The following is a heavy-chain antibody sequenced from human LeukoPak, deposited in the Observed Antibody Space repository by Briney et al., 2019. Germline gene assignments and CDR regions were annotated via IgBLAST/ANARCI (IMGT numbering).Heavy chain of an antibody. V-gene: IGHV3-48*03. J-gene: IGHJ4*02. D-gene: IGHD6-6*01. Sequence: GGSLRLSCAASGFTFSSYEMNWVRQAPGQGLEWFSYISSSGSTIYYADSVKGRFTISRDNAKNSLYLQMNSLRAEDTAVYYCARLYSSSSGLRASDYWGQGTLVTVSS. CDR1: GFTFSSYE. CDR2: ISSSGSTI. CDR3: ARLYSSSSGLRASDY.